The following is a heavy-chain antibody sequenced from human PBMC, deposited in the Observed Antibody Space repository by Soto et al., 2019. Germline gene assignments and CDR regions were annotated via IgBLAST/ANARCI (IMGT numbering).Heavy chain of an antibody. D-gene: IGHD3-10*02. J-gene: IGHJ6*02. CDR2: INHSGST. CDR1: GGSFSGYY. CDR3: ARGRVRGGTSCQICSYYYYGMDV. V-gene: IGHV4-34*01. Sequence: PSETLSLTCAVYGGSFSGYYWSWIRQPPGKGLEWIGEINHSGSTNYNPSLKSRVTISVDTSKNQFSLKLSSVTAADTAVYYCARGRVRGGTSCQICSYYYYGMDVWGQGTTVTVYS.